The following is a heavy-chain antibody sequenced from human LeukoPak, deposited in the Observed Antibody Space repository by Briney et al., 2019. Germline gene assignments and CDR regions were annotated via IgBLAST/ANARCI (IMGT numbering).Heavy chain of an antibody. CDR2: IKSKTAGGTI. CDR3: TSPGNKAALVGDY. D-gene: IGHD1-1*01. J-gene: IGHJ4*02. V-gene: IGHV3-15*01. CDR1: GFTFTNAW. Sequence: GGSLRLSCAASGFTFTNAWMSWVRQAPGKGLEWVGRIKSKTAGGTIDYAAPVKGRFTISRDDSKNTLYLQMNSLKTEDTAVYYCTSPGNKAALVGDYWGLGTLVTVSS.